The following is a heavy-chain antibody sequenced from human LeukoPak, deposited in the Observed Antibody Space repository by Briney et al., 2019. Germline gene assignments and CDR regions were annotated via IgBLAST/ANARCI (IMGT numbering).Heavy chain of an antibody. J-gene: IGHJ4*02. CDR2: ISAYNGNT. V-gene: IGHV1-18*01. D-gene: IGHD3-10*01. CDR3: ARVPGSGSYYGYAEYFDY. Sequence: ASVKVSCKASGYTFTSYGISWVRQAPGQGLEWMGWISAYNGNTNYAQKLQGRVTMTTDTSTSTAYMELRSLRSDDTAVYYCARVPGSGSYYGYAEYFDYWGQGTLVTVSS. CDR1: GYTFTSYG.